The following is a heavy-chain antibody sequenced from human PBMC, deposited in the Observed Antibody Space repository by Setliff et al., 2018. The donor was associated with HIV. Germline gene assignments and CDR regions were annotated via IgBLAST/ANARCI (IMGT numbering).Heavy chain of an antibody. V-gene: IGHV4-39*01. Sequence: ETLSLTCTVSGGFVSRSSYYWGWIRQPRGKRLEWIGTIYYNGDTQYNPSFKSRVIMSVDTSKNQFSLRLISVTAADTAVYYCVRMEATRPPRGLDYWGPGTLVTVSS. CDR2: IYYNGDT. J-gene: IGHJ4*02. CDR3: VRMEATRPPRGLDY. D-gene: IGHD6-6*01. CDR1: GGFVSRSSYY.